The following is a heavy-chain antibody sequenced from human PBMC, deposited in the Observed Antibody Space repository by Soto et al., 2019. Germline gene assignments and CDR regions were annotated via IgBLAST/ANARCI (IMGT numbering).Heavy chain of an antibody. Sequence: PGGSLRLSCAASGFTFSSYAMSWVRQAPGKGLEWVSAISGSGGSTYYADSVKGRFTISRDNSKNTLYLQMNSLRAEDTAVYYCARAPGLYCSGGSCYSHYFDYWGQGTLVTVSS. CDR2: ISGSGGST. D-gene: IGHD2-15*01. CDR1: GFTFSSYA. J-gene: IGHJ4*02. V-gene: IGHV3-23*01. CDR3: ARAPGLYCSGGSCYSHYFDY.